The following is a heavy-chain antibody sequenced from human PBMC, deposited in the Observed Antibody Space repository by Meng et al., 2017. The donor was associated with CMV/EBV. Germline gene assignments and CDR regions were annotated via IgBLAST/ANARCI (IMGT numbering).Heavy chain of an antibody. V-gene: IGHV3-30*04. D-gene: IGHD1-26*01. Sequence: SCVASGFTFSSYAMHCVRQAPGKGLAWVAVISYDGSNKYYADYVKGRFTISRDNSKNTLYLQMNSLRAEDTAVYYCARGLSGSYFDYWGQGTLVTVS. CDR1: GFTFSSYA. CDR3: ARGLSGSYFDY. J-gene: IGHJ4*02. CDR2: ISYDGSNK.